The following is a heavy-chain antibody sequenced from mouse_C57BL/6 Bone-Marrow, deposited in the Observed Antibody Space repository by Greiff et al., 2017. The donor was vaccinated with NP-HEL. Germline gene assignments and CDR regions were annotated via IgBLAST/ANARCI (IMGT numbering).Heavy chain of an antibody. CDR2: INPGSGGT. CDR3: ARDDYDDLDY. CDR1: GYAFTNYL. V-gene: IGHV1-54*01. D-gene: IGHD2-4*01. Sequence: QVQLQQSGAELVRPGTSVKVSCKASGYAFTNYLIEWVKQRPGQGLEWIGVINPGSGGTNYNEKFKGKATLTADKSSSTAYMQLSSLTSDDSAVYFCARDDYDDLDYWGQGTTLTVSS. J-gene: IGHJ2*01.